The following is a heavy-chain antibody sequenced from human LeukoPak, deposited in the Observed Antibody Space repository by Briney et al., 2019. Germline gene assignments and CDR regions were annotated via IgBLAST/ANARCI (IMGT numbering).Heavy chain of an antibody. CDR2: INAGNGNT. J-gene: IGHJ5*02. CDR3: ARDGDVDTAMVTNWFDP. CDR1: GYTFTSYA. V-gene: IGHV1-3*01. Sequence: ASVKVSCKASGYTFTSYAVHWVRQAPGQRLEWMGWINAGNGNTKYSQKFQGRVTITRDTSASTAYMELSSLRSEDTAVYYCARDGDVDTAMVTNWFDPWGQGTLVTVSS. D-gene: IGHD5-18*01.